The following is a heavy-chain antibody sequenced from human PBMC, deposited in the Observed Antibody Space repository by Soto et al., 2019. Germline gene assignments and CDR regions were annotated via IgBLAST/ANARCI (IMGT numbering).Heavy chain of an antibody. Sequence: HPGGSLRLSCAASGFTFSSYWMHWVRQAPGKGLVWVSRINSDGSSTSYADSVKGRFTISRDNAKNTLYLQMNSLRAEDTAVYYCARDLPDYDSSGYPNGRGAFDIWGKGTMVTVSS. CDR1: GFTFSSYW. J-gene: IGHJ3*02. CDR2: INSDGSST. CDR3: ARDLPDYDSSGYPNGRGAFDI. D-gene: IGHD3-22*01. V-gene: IGHV3-74*01.